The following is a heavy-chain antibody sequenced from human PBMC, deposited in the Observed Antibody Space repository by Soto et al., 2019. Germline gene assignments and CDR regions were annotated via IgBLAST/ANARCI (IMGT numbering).Heavy chain of an antibody. D-gene: IGHD5-12*01. V-gene: IGHV1-2*04. J-gene: IGHJ4*02. CDR2: INPNSGGT. CDR3: ARGLRRDGYNYCMGY. Sequence: ASVKVSCKASGYTFTDYYMHWVRQAPGQGLEWMGWINPNSGGTNYAQKFQGWVTMTRDTSISTAYMELSRLRSDDTAVYYCARGLRRDGYNYCMGYWGQGTLVTVSS. CDR1: GYTFTDYY.